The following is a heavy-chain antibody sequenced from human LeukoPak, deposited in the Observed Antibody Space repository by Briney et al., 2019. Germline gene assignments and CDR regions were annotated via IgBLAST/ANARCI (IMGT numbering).Heavy chain of an antibody. Sequence: PGGSLRLSCAASGFTFSSYDMHWVRHATGKGLEWVSAIGTAGDTYYPGSVKGRFTISRENAKNSLYLQMNRLRAGDTAVYYCARDQAEYSYGRYYYYGMDVWGQGTTVTVSS. V-gene: IGHV3-13*04. D-gene: IGHD5-18*01. CDR2: IGTAGDT. CDR1: GFTFSSYD. CDR3: ARDQAEYSYGRYYYYGMDV. J-gene: IGHJ6*02.